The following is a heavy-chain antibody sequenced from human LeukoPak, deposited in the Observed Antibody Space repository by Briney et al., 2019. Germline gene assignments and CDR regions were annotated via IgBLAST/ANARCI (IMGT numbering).Heavy chain of an antibody. Sequence: GGSLRLSCAASRFTFSSYDMHWVRQGTGKGLEWVSGIGTAADTYYLDSVKGRFTISRENAKNSLYLQMNSLRAGDTAVYYCARAHETGENAFDIWGQGTMVTVSS. CDR3: ARAHETGENAFDI. CDR1: RFTFSSYD. V-gene: IGHV3-13*01. D-gene: IGHD1-1*01. CDR2: IGTAADT. J-gene: IGHJ3*02.